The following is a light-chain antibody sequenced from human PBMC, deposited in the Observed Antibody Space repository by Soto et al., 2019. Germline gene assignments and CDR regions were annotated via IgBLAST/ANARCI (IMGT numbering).Light chain of an antibody. V-gene: IGKV1-9*01. CDR3: QQLSHYPYT. J-gene: IGKJ2*01. Sequence: DIQLTQSPSFLSASVEDRVTISCRASYDISSSLSWYQQEPGKPPKLLIYVSSTLQTGVPSSFTGSGSGRKFTLTISGLQFGDFATYFCQQLSHYPYTFGQGTKLEI. CDR2: VSS. CDR1: YDISSS.